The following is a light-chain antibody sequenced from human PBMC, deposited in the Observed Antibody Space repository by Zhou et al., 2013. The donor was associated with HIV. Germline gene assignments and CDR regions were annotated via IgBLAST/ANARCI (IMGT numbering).Light chain of an antibody. Sequence: DIQMTQSPSAVSVSVGDRVTITCRASRDISNWLAWYQQKPGKAPKLLIYSASRLQSGVPSRFSGSGSGTEFTLTISSLQPEDFATYYCQQLWAFGAGTKVAIK. CDR1: RDISNW. V-gene: IGKV1-12*01. CDR3: QQLWA. J-gene: IGKJ4*01. CDR2: SAS.